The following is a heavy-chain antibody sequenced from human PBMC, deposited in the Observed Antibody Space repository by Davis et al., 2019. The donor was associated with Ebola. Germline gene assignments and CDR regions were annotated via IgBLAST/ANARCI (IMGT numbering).Heavy chain of an antibody. D-gene: IGHD1/OR15-1a*01. Sequence: GESLKISCAASGFPFSVYFMDWVRLTPGKGLEWVGLSRNNENRYSTEYAASVKGRFTISRDDSKNLMYLEMNSLRTEDTAVYYCVTENWYRFESWGQGTLVTASS. CDR1: GFPFSVYF. J-gene: IGHJ4*02. V-gene: IGHV3-72*01. CDR3: VTENWYRFES. CDR2: SRNNENRYST.